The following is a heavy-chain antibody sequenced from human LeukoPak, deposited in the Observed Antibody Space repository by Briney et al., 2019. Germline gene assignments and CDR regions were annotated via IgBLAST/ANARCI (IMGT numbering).Heavy chain of an antibody. CDR3: ARAGGQWLVPGENDY. CDR1: GFRVGGYS. J-gene: IGHJ4*02. CDR2: IRSKAFGGTT. Sequence: GGSLRLSCAASGFRVGGYSMSWFRQAPGKRLEWVGLIRSKAFGGTTEYAASVKGRFNMSRDDSDDIAYLHLSSLKTEDTAVYFCARAGGQWLVPGENDYWGQGTLVTVSS. D-gene: IGHD6-19*01. V-gene: IGHV3-49*03.